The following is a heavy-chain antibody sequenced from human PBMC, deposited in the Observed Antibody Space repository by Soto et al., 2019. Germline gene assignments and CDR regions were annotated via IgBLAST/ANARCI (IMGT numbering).Heavy chain of an antibody. CDR1: GFTFSAYD. D-gene: IGHD2-15*01. J-gene: IGHJ6*02. CDR2: IGAADDP. Sequence: EVQLVESGGGVVQPGESLRLSCAASGFTFSAYDMHWVRQTTGKGLEWVSAIGAADDPYYLGSVKGRFTISRENAKNSLYLPMNRLRGEDTAVYLCARAYSGRPPRRADYYLAMDVWGQRDTVTVSS. V-gene: IGHV3-13*05. CDR3: ARAYSGRPPRRADYYLAMDV.